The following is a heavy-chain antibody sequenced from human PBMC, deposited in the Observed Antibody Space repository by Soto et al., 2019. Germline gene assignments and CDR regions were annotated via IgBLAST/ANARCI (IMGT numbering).Heavy chain of an antibody. CDR1: GGSITSFY. Sequence: QVQLQESGPGLVKPSETLSLTCNVSGGSITSFYWDWLRQSPGKGLEWIGYIYFTGSTNYNPSLASRVTMSIDSSKRHFSLKLRSVSAADTAIYFCARHMAPGGSGNFDSWGQGTLVSVSS. J-gene: IGHJ4*02. D-gene: IGHD3-10*01. CDR2: IYFTGST. V-gene: IGHV4-59*01. CDR3: ARHMAPGGSGNFDS.